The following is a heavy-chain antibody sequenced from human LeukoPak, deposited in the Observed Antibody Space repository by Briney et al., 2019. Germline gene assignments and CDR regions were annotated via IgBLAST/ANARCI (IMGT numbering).Heavy chain of an antibody. CDR1: GFIFSSYW. CDR3: AILNGIFNY. V-gene: IGHV3-74*01. J-gene: IGHJ4*02. D-gene: IGHD2/OR15-2a*01. CDR2: IDSDGSRT. Sequence: GGSLRLSCAASGFIFSSYWMYWVRQAPGQGLVWVSRIDSDGSRTNYADSVKGRFTISRDNAKNTLYPQMNSLRAEDTAVYFCAILNGIFNYWGQGTLVTVSS.